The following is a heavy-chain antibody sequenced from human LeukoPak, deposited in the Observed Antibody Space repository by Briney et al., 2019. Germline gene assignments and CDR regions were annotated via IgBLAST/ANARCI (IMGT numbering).Heavy chain of an antibody. V-gene: IGHV1-18*01. J-gene: IGHJ4*02. CDR3: ARDPDGNTDFDY. CDR1: GFTFTSYG. CDR2: ISVYKGGT. Sequence: ASVKVSCKAAGFTFTSYGISWVRQAPGQGLEWMGWISVYKGGTNYAQKFKGRVTMTTDTSTSTAYMELRSLRSDDTAVYYCARDPDGNTDFDYWGQGTLVTVSS. D-gene: IGHD5-18*01.